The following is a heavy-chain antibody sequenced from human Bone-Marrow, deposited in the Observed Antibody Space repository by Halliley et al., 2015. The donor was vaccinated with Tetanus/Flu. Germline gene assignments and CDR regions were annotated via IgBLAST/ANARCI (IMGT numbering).Heavy chain of an antibody. CDR2: IYRGGSP. V-gene: IGHV4-4*02. Sequence: TLSLTCAVSGGSISSTNWWNWVRQPPGKGLEWIGEIYRGGSPTYNPSLKSRVTISLDKSKNQFSLRLTSVTAADTAVYYCSTRKYDSSDYSSHLFDYWGQGTLVPVSS. CDR3: STRKYDSSDYSSHLFDY. D-gene: IGHD3-22*01. CDR1: GGSISSTNW. J-gene: IGHJ4*02.